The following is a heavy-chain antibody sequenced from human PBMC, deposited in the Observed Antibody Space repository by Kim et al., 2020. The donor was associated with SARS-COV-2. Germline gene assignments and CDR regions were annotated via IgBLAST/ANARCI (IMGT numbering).Heavy chain of an antibody. CDR3: ASGASRTYYYGMDV. CDR2: INWNGAST. CDR1: GFTFDDYG. D-gene: IGHD1-26*01. V-gene: IGHV3-20*04. Sequence: GGSLRLSCAASGFTFDDYGMSWVRQAPGKGLEWVSGINWNGASTGYADSVKGRFTISRDNAKNSLYLQMNSLRAEDTALYYCASGASRTYYYGMDVWGQGTTVTVSS. J-gene: IGHJ6*02.